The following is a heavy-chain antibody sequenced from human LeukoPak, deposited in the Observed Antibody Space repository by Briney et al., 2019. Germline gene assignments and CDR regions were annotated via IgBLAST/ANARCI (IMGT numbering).Heavy chain of an antibody. CDR1: GFTFSSYA. J-gene: IGHJ3*02. Sequence: GGSLRLSCAASGFTFSSYAMSWVRQAPGKGLEWVSAISGSGGSTYYADSVKGRFTVSRDNSKNTLSLQMNSLRAEDTAVYHCARMMTDFDGSGHDIQRGAFDIWGQGTMVTVS. CDR2: ISGSGGST. D-gene: IGHD3-22*01. CDR3: ARMMTDFDGSGHDIQRGAFDI. V-gene: IGHV3-23*01.